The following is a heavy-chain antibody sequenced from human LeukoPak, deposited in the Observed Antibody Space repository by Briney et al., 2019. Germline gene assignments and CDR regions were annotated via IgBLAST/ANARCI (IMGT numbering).Heavy chain of an antibody. CDR2: INHSGST. CDR3: ATGGIGARLMNWFDP. Sequence: SETLSLTCAVYGGSFSGYYWSWIRQPPGKGLEWLGEINHSGSTNYNPSLKSRVTISVDTSKNQFSLKLSSVTAADTAVYYCATGGIGARLMNWFDPWGQGTLVTVSS. CDR1: GGSFSGYY. V-gene: IGHV4-34*01. D-gene: IGHD6-6*01. J-gene: IGHJ5*02.